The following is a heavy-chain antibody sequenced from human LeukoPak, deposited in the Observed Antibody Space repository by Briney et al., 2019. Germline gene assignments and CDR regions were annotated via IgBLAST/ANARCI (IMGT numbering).Heavy chain of an antibody. CDR2: IYYSGST. V-gene: IGHV4-59*08. CDR3: ARQPPRYYFDY. CDR1: GGSISSYY. Sequence: PSEALSLTCTVSGGSISSYYWSWIRQPPGKGLEWIGYIYYSGSTNYNPSLKSRVTVSVDTSKNQFSLKLSSMTAADTAVYYCARQPPRYYFDYWGQGTLVTVSS. J-gene: IGHJ4*02.